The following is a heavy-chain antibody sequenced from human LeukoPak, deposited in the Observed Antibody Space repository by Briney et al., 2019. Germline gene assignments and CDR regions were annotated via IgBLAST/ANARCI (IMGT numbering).Heavy chain of an antibody. Sequence: GGSLRLSCAASGFTFSSYAMSWVRQAPGKGLEWVSAISGSGGSTYYADSVKGRFTISRDNSKNTLYLQMNSLRADDTAVYYCARAGLMVRGVEFDYWGQGTLVTVSS. CDR3: ARAGLMVRGVEFDY. D-gene: IGHD3-10*01. CDR2: ISGSGGST. CDR1: GFTFSSYA. V-gene: IGHV3-23*01. J-gene: IGHJ4*02.